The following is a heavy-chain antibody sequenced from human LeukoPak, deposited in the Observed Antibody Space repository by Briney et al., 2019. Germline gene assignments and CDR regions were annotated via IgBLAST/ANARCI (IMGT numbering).Heavy chain of an antibody. CDR2: IYYSGST. CDR3: ASRPYYYDSSGYQNYYFDY. D-gene: IGHD3-22*01. Sequence: SETLSLTCTVSGGSISSSSYYWGWIRQSPGKGLEWIGSIYYSGSTYYNPSLKSRVTISVDTSKNQFSLKLSSVTAADTAVYYCASRPYYYDSSGYQNYYFDYWGQGTLVTVSS. J-gene: IGHJ4*02. CDR1: GGSISSSSYY. V-gene: IGHV4-39*01.